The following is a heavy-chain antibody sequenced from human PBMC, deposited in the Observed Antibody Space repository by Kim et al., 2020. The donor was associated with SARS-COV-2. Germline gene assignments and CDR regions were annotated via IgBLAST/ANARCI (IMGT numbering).Heavy chain of an antibody. V-gene: IGHV4-34*01. CDR2: INHSGST. D-gene: IGHD6-19*01. Sequence: SETLSLTCAVYGGSFSGYYWSWIRQPPGRGLEWIGEINHSGSTNYNPSLKSGVTISVDTSKNQYSLKLSSVTAADTAVYYCARPPYSSGWYDYYGMAVCGHGATCTVSS. J-gene: IGHJ6*02. CDR1: GGSFSGYY. CDR3: ARPPYSSGWYDYYGMAV.